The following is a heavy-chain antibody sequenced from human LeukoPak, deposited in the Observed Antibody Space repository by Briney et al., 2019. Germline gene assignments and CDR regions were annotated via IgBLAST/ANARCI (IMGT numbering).Heavy chain of an antibody. J-gene: IGHJ3*02. CDR2: ITHTRNT. D-gene: IGHD3-10*01. V-gene: IGHV4-34*01. CDR3: ARHGAINDAFDI. CDR1: GGSFTDYY. Sequence: SETLSLTCAVYGGSFTDYYWTWIRQPPGKGLEWIGEITHTRNTNYNPSLKSRVTISVDTSKNQFSLKVNSVTAADTAVYYCARHGAINDAFDIWSQGTMVTVSS.